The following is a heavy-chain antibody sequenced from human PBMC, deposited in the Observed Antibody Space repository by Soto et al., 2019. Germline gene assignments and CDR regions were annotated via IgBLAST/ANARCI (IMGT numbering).Heavy chain of an antibody. V-gene: IGHV3-30-3*01. CDR1: GFTFDTYG. Sequence: QVHLVESGGGVVRPGKSLRLSCVASGFTFDTYGIHWVRQAPGKGLQWVALISYEGSNTYYADSVRGRFTISRDNSKNALYLQMNTLRPEDTGVYYCARVTPGNNLYYFSGLDFWGQGTSVTVSS. D-gene: IGHD1-1*01. CDR3: ARVTPGNNLYYFSGLDF. J-gene: IGHJ6*02. CDR2: ISYEGSNT.